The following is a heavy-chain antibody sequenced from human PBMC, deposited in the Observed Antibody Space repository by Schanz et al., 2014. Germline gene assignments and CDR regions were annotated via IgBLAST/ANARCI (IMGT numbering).Heavy chain of an antibody. CDR3: ARPFLGYYGDLAY. CDR1: GFNVSKSY. V-gene: IGHV3-23*04. CDR2: LSGDGGTT. D-gene: IGHD4-17*01. Sequence: EVQVVESGGGLVQPGGSLRLSCVASGFNVSKSYVSWVRQAPGKGLQWVSSLSGDGGTTHYADSVKGRFTISRDNYKNTLYLQMNSLSAEDTAVYFCARPFLGYYGDLAYWGQGTLLTVSS. J-gene: IGHJ4*02.